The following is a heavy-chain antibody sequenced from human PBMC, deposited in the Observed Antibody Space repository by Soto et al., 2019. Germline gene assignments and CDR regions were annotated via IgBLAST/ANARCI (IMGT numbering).Heavy chain of an antibody. D-gene: IGHD6-19*01. CDR1: GYTFTSYG. V-gene: IGHV1-18*01. CDR2: ISAYNGNT. J-gene: IGHJ6*02. CDR3: ARDRDSSGWYVYYYGMDV. Sequence: AASVKVSCKASGYTFTSYGISWVRQAPGQGLEWMGWISAYNGNTNYAQKLQGRVTMTTDTSTSTAYMELRSLRSDDTAVYYCARDRDSSGWYVYYYGMDVWGQGTTVTVSS.